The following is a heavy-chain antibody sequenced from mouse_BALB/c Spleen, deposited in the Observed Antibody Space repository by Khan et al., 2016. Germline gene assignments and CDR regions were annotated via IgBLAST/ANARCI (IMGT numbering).Heavy chain of an antibody. D-gene: IGHD1-1*01. CDR2: INPSSSYT. J-gene: IGHJ2*01. CDR3: ARYSTTVVAPLDY. Sequence: QVQLQQSGAELARPGASVKMSCKASGYSFTSSTMHWVKQRPGQGLEWLGFINPSSSYTNSNQNFKDKATLTAAKSSSTAYMQLSSLTSEDSAVDCCARYSTTVVAPLDYWGQGTTLTVSS. V-gene: IGHV1-4*01. CDR1: GYSFTSST.